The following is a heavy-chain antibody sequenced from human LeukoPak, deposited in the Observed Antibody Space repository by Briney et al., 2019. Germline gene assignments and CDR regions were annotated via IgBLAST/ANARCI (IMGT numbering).Heavy chain of an antibody. CDR1: GFTFSSYG. D-gene: IGHD3-9*01. J-gene: IGHJ3*02. CDR2: IWYDGSNK. CDR3: ARAVLRTYYDILTGLNDAFDI. Sequence: PGGSLRLSCAASGFTFSSYGMHWVRQAPGKGLEWVAVIWYDGSNKYYADSVKGRFTISRDNSKNTLYLQMNSLRAEDTAVYYCARAVLRTYYDILTGLNDAFDIWGQGTMVTVS. V-gene: IGHV3-33*01.